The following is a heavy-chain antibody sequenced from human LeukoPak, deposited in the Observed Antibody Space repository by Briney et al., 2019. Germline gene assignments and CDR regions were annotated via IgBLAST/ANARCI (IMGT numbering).Heavy chain of an antibody. V-gene: IGHV4-34*01. CDR3: ARGFDGGGDYDY. CDR1: GGSFSGYY. CDR2: INHSGST. Sequence: SETLSLTCAVYGGSFSGYYWSWIRQPPGKGLEWIGEINHSGSTNYNPSLKRRFTISVETSKNQFSLKCSSVTAADTAVYYCARGFDGGGDYDYWGQGTLVTAS. J-gene: IGHJ4*02. D-gene: IGHD5-24*01.